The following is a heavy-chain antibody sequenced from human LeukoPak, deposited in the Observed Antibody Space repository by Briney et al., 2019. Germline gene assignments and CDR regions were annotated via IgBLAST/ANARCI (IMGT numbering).Heavy chain of an antibody. CDR3: AELGITMIGGV. J-gene: IGHJ6*04. CDR1: GFTFSSYE. D-gene: IGHD3-10*02. Sequence: GGSLRLSCAASGFTFSSYEMNWVRQAPGKGLGWVSYISSSGSTVYYADSVKGRFTISRDNAKNSLYLQMNSLRAEDTAVYYCAELGITMIGGVWGKGTTVTISS. CDR2: ISSSGSTV. V-gene: IGHV3-48*03.